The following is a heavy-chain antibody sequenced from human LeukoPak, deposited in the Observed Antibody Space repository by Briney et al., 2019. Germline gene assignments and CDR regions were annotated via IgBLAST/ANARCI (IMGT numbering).Heavy chain of an antibody. CDR1: GFSFSNYA. Sequence: GGSLRLSCAASGFSFSNYAMNWVRQAPGKGLEWVSSIDGSSSHIYYADSVKGRFTISRDNTKSSLYLQMNSLRAEDMAVYYCARGYCGGDCYGDWGQGTLVTVS. J-gene: IGHJ1*01. CDR3: ARGYCGGDCYGD. V-gene: IGHV3-21*01. D-gene: IGHD2-21*02. CDR2: IDGSSSHI.